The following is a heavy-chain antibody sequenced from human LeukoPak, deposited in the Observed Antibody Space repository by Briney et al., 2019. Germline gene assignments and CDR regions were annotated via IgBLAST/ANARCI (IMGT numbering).Heavy chain of an antibody. J-gene: IGHJ4*02. D-gene: IGHD3-10*01. CDR1: GFTFSTYG. V-gene: IGHV3-30*18. Sequence: PGRSLRLSCAASGFTFSTYGMHWVRQAPGKGLEWVAVIAYDGSSKYYGDSVKGRFTISRDNSKNTLYLQMNSLRAEDTAVYYCAKGHYYGSGSLDYWGQGTLVTVSS. CDR3: AKGHYYGSGSLDY. CDR2: IAYDGSSK.